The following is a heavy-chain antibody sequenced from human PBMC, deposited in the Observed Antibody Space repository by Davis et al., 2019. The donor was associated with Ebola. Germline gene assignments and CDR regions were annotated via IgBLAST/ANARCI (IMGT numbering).Heavy chain of an antibody. CDR3: ARVRDNGGPDY. V-gene: IGHV4-59*01. D-gene: IGHD4-23*01. Sequence: MPSETLSLTCTVSGVSMRSSYWSWIRQSPGKGLQWIGYVYSSGNTNYNPSLKSRVIISVDTSKNQFSLHLRSMAAADTAVYYCARVRDNGGPDYWSPGSLVTVSS. J-gene: IGHJ4*02. CDR1: GVSMRSSY. CDR2: VYSSGNT.